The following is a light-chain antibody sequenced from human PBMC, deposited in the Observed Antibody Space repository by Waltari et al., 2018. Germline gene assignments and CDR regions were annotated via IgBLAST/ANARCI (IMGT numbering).Light chain of an antibody. CDR1: RSVLFSSHNENY. CDR2: WAS. V-gene: IGKV4-1*01. Sequence: DIVMTQSPDSLAVSLGERATINCKSSRSVLFSSHNENYLAWYQQKPGQPPKLLIYWASTRESGVPDRFSGSGSGTDFTLTISSLQAEDVAVYYCQQYYSIPRSFGQGTKLEIK. CDR3: QQYYSIPRS. J-gene: IGKJ2*03.